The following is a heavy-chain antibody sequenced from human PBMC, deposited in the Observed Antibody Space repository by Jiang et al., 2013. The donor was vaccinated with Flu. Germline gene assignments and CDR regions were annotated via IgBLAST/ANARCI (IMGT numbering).Heavy chain of an antibody. Sequence: SGAEVKKPGASVKVSCKAYGFTFTDHAMNWVRQAPGQRLEWMGWVNAGNGNTRYSQKFQGRVTFTRDTSASTVYMELRRLRSDDTAVYYCARDHCSSTNCYEFYYHGMDV. CDR2: VNAGNGNT. CDR1: GFTFTDHA. CDR3: ARDHCSSTNCYEFYYHGMDV. V-gene: IGHV1-3*01. J-gene: IGHJ6*01. D-gene: IGHD2-2*01.